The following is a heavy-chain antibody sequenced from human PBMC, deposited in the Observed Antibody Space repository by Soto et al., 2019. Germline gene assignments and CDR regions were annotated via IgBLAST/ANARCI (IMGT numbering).Heavy chain of an antibody. J-gene: IGHJ5*02. CDR1: GFTFSSYS. CDR2: ISSSSSYI. CDR3: ARGPARQLVLYWFDP. V-gene: IGHV3-21*01. D-gene: IGHD6-6*01. Sequence: PGGSLRLSCAASGFTFSSYSMNWVRQAPGKGLEWVSSISSSSSYIYYADSVKGRFTISRDNAKNSLYLQMNSLRAEDTAVYYCARGPARQLVLYWFDPWGQGTLVTVSS.